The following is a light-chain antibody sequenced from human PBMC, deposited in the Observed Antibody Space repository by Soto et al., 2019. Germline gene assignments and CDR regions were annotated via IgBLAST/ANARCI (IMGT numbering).Light chain of an antibody. CDR2: AAS. J-gene: IGKJ5*01. CDR1: QSVGSN. CDR3: QQYGTSPIT. Sequence: EKVMTQSPGSLSVSPGERAALSCRASQSVGSNLAWYQRKPGQAPRLLIYAASTRATGIPSRFSGSGSGTEFTLTISSLQSEDFAVYYCQQYGTSPITFGQGTRLEIK. V-gene: IGKV3-15*01.